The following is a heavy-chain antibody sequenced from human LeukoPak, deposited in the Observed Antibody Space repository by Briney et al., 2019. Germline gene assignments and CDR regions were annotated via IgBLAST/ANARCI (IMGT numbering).Heavy chain of an antibody. J-gene: IGHJ4*02. CDR3: ARERESSFDY. CDR2: IYSGGST. CDR1: GFTVISNY. V-gene: IGHV3-53*01. D-gene: IGHD2-2*01. Sequence: GGSLRLSCAASGFTVISNYMSWVRQAPGKGLEWVSVIYSGGSTYYADSVKGRFTISRDNSNNTLYLQMNSLRAEDTALYYCARERESSFDYWGQGTLVTVSS.